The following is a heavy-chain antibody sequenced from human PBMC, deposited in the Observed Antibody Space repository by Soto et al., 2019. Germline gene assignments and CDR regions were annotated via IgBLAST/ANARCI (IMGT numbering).Heavy chain of an antibody. CDR3: ARDVGIDSDDFCAY. Sequence: GGSLRLSCAASGFTFSTHAMTWVRQAPGKGLEWVSTIRGDGGQTHYTDSVKGRFSISRDNSKNTVCLQMDSLRAEDTAMYFCARDVGIDSDDFCAYWA. CDR1: GFTFSTHA. J-gene: IGHJ4*01. CDR2: IRGDGGQT. D-gene: IGHD3-9*01. V-gene: IGHV3-23*01.